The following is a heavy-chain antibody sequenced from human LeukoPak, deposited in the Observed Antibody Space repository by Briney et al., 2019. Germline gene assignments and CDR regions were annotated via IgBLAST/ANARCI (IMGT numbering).Heavy chain of an antibody. V-gene: IGHV3-7*01. CDR2: IRQDESER. CDR1: GVSFSSYW. J-gene: IGHJ4*02. CDR3: ASLAGGYFFDH. Sequence: GGSLRLSCEGSGVSFSSYWMSWVRQLPGKGPEWVANIRQDESERYFADSVKGRFTISRDNAKNSLYLQINSARVEDTAGYCCASLAGGYFFDHWGQGTLVTVSS. D-gene: IGHD1-26*01.